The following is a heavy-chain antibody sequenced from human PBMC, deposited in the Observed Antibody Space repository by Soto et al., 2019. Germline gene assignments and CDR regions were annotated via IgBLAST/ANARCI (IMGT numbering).Heavy chain of an antibody. CDR1: GGSISRGDYY. Sequence: PSETLSLTCTVSGGSISRGDYYWSWIRQPPGKGLEWIGYIYYSGSTYYNPSLKSRVTISVDTSKNQFSLKLSSVTAADTAVYYCARGRDWNYVYYYGMDVWGQGTTVTVSS. V-gene: IGHV4-30-4*01. CDR3: ARGRDWNYVYYYGMDV. J-gene: IGHJ6*01. D-gene: IGHD1-7*01. CDR2: IYYSGST.